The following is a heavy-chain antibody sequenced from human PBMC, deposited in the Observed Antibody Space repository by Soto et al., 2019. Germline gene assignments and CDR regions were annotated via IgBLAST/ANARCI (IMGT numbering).Heavy chain of an antibody. CDR1: GFSLSSTRMA. V-gene: IGHV2-5*02. CDR3: AHIVVAGLGYYFAY. CDR2: IYWDDDK. J-gene: IGHJ4*02. Sequence: QITLKESGPTLVKPTQTLTLTCTFSGFSLSSTRMAVGWIRQPPGKALEWLALIYWDDDKRYSPFLKSRLTTPKDTSKNLVVLTMSHMDPVDTARYYCAHIVVAGLGYYFAYWGQGTLVTSSS. D-gene: IGHD6-19*01.